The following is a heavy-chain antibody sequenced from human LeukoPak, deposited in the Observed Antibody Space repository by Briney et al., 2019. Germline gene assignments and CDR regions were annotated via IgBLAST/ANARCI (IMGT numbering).Heavy chain of an antibody. V-gene: IGHV3-23*01. Sequence: GGSLRLTCAASGFTFRNYGMTWVRQAPGKGLQWVSAISGSTTSTYYADSVKGRFTISRDNSKNTLYLQMNSLRAEDTAVYYCAKESPGLDYWGQGSLVTVSS. J-gene: IGHJ4*02. CDR1: GFTFRNYG. CDR2: ISGSTTST. CDR3: AKESPGLDY.